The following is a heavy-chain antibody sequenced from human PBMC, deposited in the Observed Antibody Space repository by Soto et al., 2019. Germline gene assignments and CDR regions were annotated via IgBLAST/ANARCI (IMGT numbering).Heavy chain of an antibody. D-gene: IGHD2-2*01. CDR1: GGSISSYY. Sequence: QVQLQESGPGLVKPSETLSLTCTVSGGSISSYYWSWIRQPPGKGLEWIGYIYYSGSTNYNPSLKSRVTISVDTSKNQFSLKLSSVTAADTAVYYCAGTIVVVPAGWFDPWGQGTLVTVSS. CDR3: AGTIVVVPAGWFDP. CDR2: IYYSGST. J-gene: IGHJ5*02. V-gene: IGHV4-59*01.